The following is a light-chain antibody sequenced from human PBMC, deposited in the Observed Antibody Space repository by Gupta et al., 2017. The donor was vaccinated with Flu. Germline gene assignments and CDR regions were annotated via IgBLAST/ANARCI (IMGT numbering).Light chain of an antibody. CDR1: TSDVGGYNS. CDR3: SSYTSGSTIVVA. J-gene: IGLJ2*01. Sequence: ASVSGSPGQSITISCTGTTSDVGGYNSVSWYQQRPGTAPKLIIYDVSNRPSGISNRFSGSNSGNTASLTISGLQAEDEADYYCSSYTSGSTIVVAFGGGTKLTVL. V-gene: IGLV2-14*01. CDR2: DVS.